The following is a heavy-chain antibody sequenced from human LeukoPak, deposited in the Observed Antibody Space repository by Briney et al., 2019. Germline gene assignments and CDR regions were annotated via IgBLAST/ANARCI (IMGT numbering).Heavy chain of an antibody. Sequence: PGGSLRLSCAASGFTFSSHGMNWVRQAPGKGLEWVSGISPSGGITYYTDSVKGRFTISRDNSRNTLYLHMNSLRAEDTAVCYCARDRATRLDYWGQGTLVTVSS. D-gene: IGHD5-12*01. J-gene: IGHJ4*02. CDR2: ISPSGGIT. CDR3: ARDRATRLDY. CDR1: GFTFSSHG. V-gene: IGHV3-23*01.